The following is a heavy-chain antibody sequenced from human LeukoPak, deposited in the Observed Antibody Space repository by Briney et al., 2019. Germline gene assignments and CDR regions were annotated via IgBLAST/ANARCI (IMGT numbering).Heavy chain of an antibody. J-gene: IGHJ5*02. V-gene: IGHV3-7*01. CDR3: ARDGRFLEWLLSFDP. CDR1: GFTFSNYW. Sequence: GGSLRLSCAASGFTFSNYWMSWVRQAPGKGLEWVANIKQDGSEKYYVDSVKGRFTISRDNAKNSLYLQMNSLRAEDTAVYYCARDGRFLEWLLSFDPWDQGTLVTVSS. CDR2: IKQDGSEK. D-gene: IGHD3-3*01.